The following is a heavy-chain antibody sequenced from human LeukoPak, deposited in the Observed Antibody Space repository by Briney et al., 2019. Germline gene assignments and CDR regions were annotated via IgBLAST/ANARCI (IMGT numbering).Heavy chain of an antibody. Sequence: SETLSLTCTVSGSSISNYYWTWIRQPAGEGLEWIGRIYTSGGTNYNPSLKTRVTMSVDTSKNQVSLKLSAVTAADTAMYYCARAAEYSSGWYLFDYWGQGILVTVSA. J-gene: IGHJ4*02. CDR2: IYTSGGT. D-gene: IGHD6-19*01. V-gene: IGHV4-4*07. CDR1: GSSISNYY. CDR3: ARAAEYSSGWYLFDY.